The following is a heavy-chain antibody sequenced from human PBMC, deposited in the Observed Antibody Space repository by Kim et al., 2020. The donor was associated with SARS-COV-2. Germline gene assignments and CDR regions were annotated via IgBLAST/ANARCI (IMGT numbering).Heavy chain of an antibody. Sequence: GGSLRLSCAASGFTFSSYWMSWVRQAPGKGLEWVANIKQDGSEKYYVDSVKGRFTISRDNAKNSLYLQMNSLRAEDTAVYYCARGDFWSGPPNWFDPWGQGTLVTVSS. CDR2: IKQDGSEK. V-gene: IGHV3-7*01. CDR1: GFTFSSYW. D-gene: IGHD3-3*01. J-gene: IGHJ5*02. CDR3: ARGDFWSGPPNWFDP.